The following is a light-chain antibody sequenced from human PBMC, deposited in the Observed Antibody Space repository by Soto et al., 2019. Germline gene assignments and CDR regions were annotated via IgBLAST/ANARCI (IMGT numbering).Light chain of an antibody. CDR2: AAS. V-gene: IGKV1-8*01. CDR1: QGISSY. J-gene: IGKJ1*01. CDR3: QQYYSYPWT. Sequence: AIRMTQSPSSFSASTGDRVTITCRASQGISSYLAWYQQKPGKAPKLLIYAASTLQSGVPSRFSGSGSGTDFTLTISWLQSEDFATYYCQQYYSYPWTFGQGTKVEIK.